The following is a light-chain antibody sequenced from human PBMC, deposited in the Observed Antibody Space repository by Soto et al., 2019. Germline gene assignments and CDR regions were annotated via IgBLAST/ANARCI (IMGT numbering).Light chain of an antibody. V-gene: IGKV3-11*01. Sequence: ETVLTHSPATLSLSPGEIATLSCRASQSVSTYLAWYQQKPGQAPRLLIYDASNRVTGIPARFRGSGSGTDFTLTISSLEPDDFAVYYCQQRSNWQITFGQGTRLEIK. CDR2: DAS. CDR1: QSVSTY. CDR3: QQRSNWQIT. J-gene: IGKJ5*01.